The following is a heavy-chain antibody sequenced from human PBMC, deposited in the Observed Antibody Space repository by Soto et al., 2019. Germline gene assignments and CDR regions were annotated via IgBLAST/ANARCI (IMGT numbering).Heavy chain of an antibody. Sequence: PSETLSLTCTVSGASISSYYWSWIRQPPGKRLEWIGYIYHSGNTYYNPSLKSRVTISVDRSKNQFSLKLSSVTAADTAVYYCARVPDRWGQGTLVTVSS. CDR1: GASISSYY. V-gene: IGHV4-59*12. CDR3: ARVPDR. CDR2: IYHSGNT. J-gene: IGHJ5*02. D-gene: IGHD2-2*01.